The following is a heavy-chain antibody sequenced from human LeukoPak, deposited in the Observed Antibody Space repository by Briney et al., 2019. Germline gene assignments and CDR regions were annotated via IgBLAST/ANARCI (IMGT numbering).Heavy chain of an antibody. J-gene: IGHJ4*02. Sequence: GGSLRLSCAASGCTFSSYAMSWVRLAPGKGLEWVSGLNTDGAWIYYADYVQGRFTIFRNNSENTLYLQMNSLRVEDTAIYYFAKSAAPCSRGSCYSALESWGQGTLVTVSS. V-gene: IGHV3-23*01. CDR2: LNTDGAWI. D-gene: IGHD2-15*01. CDR3: AKSAAPCSRGSCYSALES. CDR1: GCTFSSYA.